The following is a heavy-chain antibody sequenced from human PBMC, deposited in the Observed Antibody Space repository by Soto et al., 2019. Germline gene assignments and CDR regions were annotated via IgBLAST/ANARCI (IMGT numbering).Heavy chain of an antibody. V-gene: IGHV4-30-4*01. J-gene: IGHJ5*02. D-gene: IGHD2-2*01. CDR3: ARGVVLPHTTHIRGCFDP. Sequence: SETLSLTCTVSGDSISSGDYFWSWIRQPPGKGLEWIGYIYRGGSTYNNPSLRSRVTISADTSRNQFSLKLTSATAADTAIYYCARGVVLPHTTHIRGCFDPWGQGTLVTVSS. CDR2: IYRGGST. CDR1: GDSISSGDYF.